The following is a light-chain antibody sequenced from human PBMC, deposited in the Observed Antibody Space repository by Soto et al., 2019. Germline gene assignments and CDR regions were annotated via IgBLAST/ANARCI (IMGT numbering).Light chain of an antibody. CDR1: QGITNY. CDR3: QNYNSATFA. V-gene: IGKV1-27*01. Sequence: DIQMTQSPSSLSASVGDRVTITCRARQGITNYLAWYKQKPRKVPKLLLYAASTLHSAVPSRFRGSGSWTDFTLTIISLQPEDVATYDCQNYNSATFACGPGVEVDIE. J-gene: IGKJ3*01. CDR2: AAS.